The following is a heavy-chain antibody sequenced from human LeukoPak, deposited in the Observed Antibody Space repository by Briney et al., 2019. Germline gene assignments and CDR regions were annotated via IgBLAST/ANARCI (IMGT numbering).Heavy chain of an antibody. J-gene: IGHJ3*02. CDR1: GFTVSSNY. CDR2: IYSGGST. D-gene: IGHD1-26*01. Sequence: PGGSLRLSCAASGFTVSSNYMSWVRQAQGKGLEWVSVIYSGGSTYYADSVKGRFTISRDNSKNTLYLQMNSLRAEDTAVYYCARASAHSAFNAFDIWGQGTMVTVSS. CDR3: ARASAHSAFNAFDI. V-gene: IGHV3-53*01.